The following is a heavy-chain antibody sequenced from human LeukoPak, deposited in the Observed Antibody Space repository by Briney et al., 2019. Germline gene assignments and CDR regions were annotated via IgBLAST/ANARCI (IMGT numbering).Heavy chain of an antibody. CDR3: AREDVAYCSSTSCYAGWFDR. J-gene: IGHJ5*02. Sequence: SVKVSCKASGGTFSSYAISWLRQAPGQGLEWMGGIITIFGTANYAQKFQGRVTITADKSTSTAYMELSSLRSEDTAVYYCAREDVAYCSSTSCYAGWFDRWGQGTLVTVSS. D-gene: IGHD2-2*01. CDR2: IITIFGTA. CDR1: GGTFSSYA. V-gene: IGHV1-69*06.